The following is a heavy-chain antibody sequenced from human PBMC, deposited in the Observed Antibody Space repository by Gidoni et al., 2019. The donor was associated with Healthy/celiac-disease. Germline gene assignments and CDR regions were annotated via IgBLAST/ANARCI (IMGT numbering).Heavy chain of an antibody. CDR1: GFTFSSYA. V-gene: IGHV3-23*01. D-gene: IGHD3-22*01. CDR3: AKGGTLYYYDSSGYYRH. Sequence: EVQLLESGGGLVQPGGSLRLSCAASGFTFSSYAMSWVRQAPGKGLEWVSAIIGSGGSTYYADSVKGRFTISRDNSKNTLYLQMNSLRAEDTAVYYCAKGGTLYYYDSSGYYRHWGQGTLVTVSS. CDR2: IIGSGGST. J-gene: IGHJ4*02.